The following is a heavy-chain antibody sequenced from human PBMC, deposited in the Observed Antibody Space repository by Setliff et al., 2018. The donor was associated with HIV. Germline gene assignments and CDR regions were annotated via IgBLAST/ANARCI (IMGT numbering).Heavy chain of an antibody. CDR2: TSHSGKT. CDR1: GGPLSGHY. V-gene: IGHV4-34*01. D-gene: IGHD2-2*01. J-gene: IGHJ4*02. Sequence: SETLSLTCAVYGGPLSGHYWSWIRQPPGQGLEWIGETSHSGKTNYNPFLKSRVTISVDTSKNQFSLKLTSVTAADTAVYYCVTSSSWSSRLNFWGPGMLVTVS. CDR3: VTSSSWSSRLNF.